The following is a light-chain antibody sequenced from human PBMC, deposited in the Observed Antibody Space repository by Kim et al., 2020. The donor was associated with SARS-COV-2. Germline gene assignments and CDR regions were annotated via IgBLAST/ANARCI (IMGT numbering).Light chain of an antibody. CDR2: DNN. Sequence: GKKVTSSCSGSGSNIGNNYVSWYQQLPGTAPKLLIYDNNERPSGMPDRFSGSKSGTSATLGITGLQTGDEADYYCGAWDSSLDALVFGGGTQLTVL. CDR3: GAWDSSLDALV. V-gene: IGLV1-51*01. J-gene: IGLJ2*01. CDR1: GSNIGNNY.